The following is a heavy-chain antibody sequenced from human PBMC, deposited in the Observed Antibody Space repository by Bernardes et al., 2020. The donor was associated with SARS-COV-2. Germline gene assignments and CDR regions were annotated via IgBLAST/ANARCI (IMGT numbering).Heavy chain of an antibody. CDR2: ISAYNGNT. Sequence: ASVKVSCKASGYTFTSYGISWVRQAPGQGLEWMGWISAYNGNTNYAQKLQGRVTMTTDTSTSTAYMELRSLRSDDTAVYYCASNHIRLGELSSFDYWGQGTLVTVSS. CDR3: ASNHIRLGELSSFDY. J-gene: IGHJ4*02. CDR1: GYTFTSYG. D-gene: IGHD3-16*02. V-gene: IGHV1-18*01.